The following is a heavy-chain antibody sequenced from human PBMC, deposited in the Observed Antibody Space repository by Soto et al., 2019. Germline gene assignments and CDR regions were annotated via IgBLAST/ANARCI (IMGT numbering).Heavy chain of an antibody. CDR3: ANGLDNYFYYGMDV. Sequence: QVQLVQSGSEVRKPGSSVKVSCKTSGGPLSSFAISWVRQAPGQGLEWVGTFIPVVAMAKYGQNFQGRATITADQATNTMFMELSSLRFEDTAIYYWANGLDNYFYYGMDVWGQGTTVTVSS. CDR1: GGPLSSFA. CDR2: FIPVVAMA. J-gene: IGHJ6*02. D-gene: IGHD2-8*01. V-gene: IGHV1-69*04.